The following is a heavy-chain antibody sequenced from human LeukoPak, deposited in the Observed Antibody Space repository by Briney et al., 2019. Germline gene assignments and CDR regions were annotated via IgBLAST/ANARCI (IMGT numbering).Heavy chain of an antibody. CDR1: GGSISSGCYY. Sequence: SETLSLTCTVSGGSISSGCYYWSWIRQHPGKGLEWIGYIYYSGSTYYNPSLKSRVTISVDTSKNQFSLKLSSVTAADTAVYYCARCSSTYYYGMDVWGQGTTVTVSS. D-gene: IGHD2-2*01. J-gene: IGHJ6*02. CDR3: ARCSSTYYYGMDV. V-gene: IGHV4-31*03. CDR2: IYYSGST.